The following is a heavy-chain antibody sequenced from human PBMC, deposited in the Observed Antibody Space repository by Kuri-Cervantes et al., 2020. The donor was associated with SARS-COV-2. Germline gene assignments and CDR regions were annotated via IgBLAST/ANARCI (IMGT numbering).Heavy chain of an antibody. J-gene: IGHJ4*02. CDR3: TTLIDY. CDR2: IYYSGST. CDR1: GGSISSSSYY. Sequence: SCTVSGGSISSSSYYWGWIRQPPGKGLEWIGSIYYSGSTYYNPSLKSRVTISVDTSKNQFSLKLSSVTAADTAVYYCTTLIDYWGQGALVTVSS. V-gene: IGHV4-39*01.